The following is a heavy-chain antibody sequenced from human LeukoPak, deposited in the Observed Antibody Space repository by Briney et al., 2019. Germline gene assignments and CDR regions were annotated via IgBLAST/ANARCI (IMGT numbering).Heavy chain of an antibody. CDR1: GYTFTSYD. CDR2: MNPNSGNT. J-gene: IGHJ4*02. CDR3: ARGVAVAGRGSIPYFDY. D-gene: IGHD6-19*01. Sequence: GASVKVSCKASGYTFTSYDINWVRQATGQGLEWMGWMNPNSGNTSYAQKFQGRVTMTRDTSTSTVYMELSSLRSEDTAVYYCARGVAVAGRGSIPYFDYWGQGTLVTVSS. V-gene: IGHV1-8*01.